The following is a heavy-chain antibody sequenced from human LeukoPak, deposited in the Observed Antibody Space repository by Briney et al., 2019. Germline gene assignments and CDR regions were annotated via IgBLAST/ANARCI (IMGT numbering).Heavy chain of an antibody. D-gene: IGHD5-12*01. CDR2: IKQDGSDK. CDR1: GFSFLNYW. CDR3: ARPDSGYDI. V-gene: IGHV3-7*01. Sequence: PGGSLRLSCVASGFSFLNYWMTWVRQAPGKGLGWVANIKQDGSDKYYVDSVKGRFTISRDNAKNSLYLQMNSLRAEDTAVYYCARPDSGYDIWGQGTLVTVSS. J-gene: IGHJ4*02.